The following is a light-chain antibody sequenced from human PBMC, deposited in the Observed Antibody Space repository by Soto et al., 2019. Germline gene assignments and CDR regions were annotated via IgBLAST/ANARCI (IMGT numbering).Light chain of an antibody. Sequence: VLPPSPDTLSLSPGERATLSGRASQTVTSDYLAWYQQKPGQAPRLLIYGASSRATGTPARFRGSGSGTDFTLTIRRLEPEDFAVYYCQQYGRSTWTFGQGTKVDIK. J-gene: IGKJ1*01. V-gene: IGKV3-20*01. CDR3: QQYGRSTWT. CDR1: QTVTSDY. CDR2: GAS.